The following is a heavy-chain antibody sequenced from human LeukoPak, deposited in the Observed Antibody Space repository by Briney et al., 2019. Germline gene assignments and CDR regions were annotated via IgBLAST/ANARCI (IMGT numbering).Heavy chain of an antibody. CDR3: ARDRTTMVRGVIQEYYFDY. V-gene: IGHV4-31*03. CDR1: GGSISSGGYY. D-gene: IGHD3-10*01. Sequence: SQTLSLTCTVSGGSISSGGYYWSWIRQHPGKGLEWIGYVYYSGSTYYNPSLRSRVTISVDTSKNQSSLKLSSVTAADTAVYYCARDRTTMVRGVIQEYYFDYWGQGTLVTVSS. J-gene: IGHJ4*02. CDR2: VYYSGST.